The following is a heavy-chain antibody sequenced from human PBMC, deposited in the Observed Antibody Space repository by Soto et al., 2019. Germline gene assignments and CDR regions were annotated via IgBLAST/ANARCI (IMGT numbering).Heavy chain of an antibody. Sequence: QVQLVQSGAEVKKPGASVKVSCKASGYTFTNYGISWVRQAPGQGLEWMGWISTYNGNTNYAQKLKGRVTRTTDTSTNPAYMELRSLRSDDTAVYYCARDYSLMGATIDHDYWGQGTLVTVSS. V-gene: IGHV1-18*01. CDR1: GYTFTNYG. J-gene: IGHJ4*02. CDR2: ISTYNGNT. D-gene: IGHD1-26*01. CDR3: ARDYSLMGATIDHDY.